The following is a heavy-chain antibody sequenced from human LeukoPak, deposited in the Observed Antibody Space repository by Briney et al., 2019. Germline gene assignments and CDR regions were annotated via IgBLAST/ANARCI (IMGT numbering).Heavy chain of an antibody. D-gene: IGHD3-22*01. J-gene: IGHJ4*02. CDR3: ARAGWYDSSGYYPYYFDY. V-gene: IGHV3-53*04. CDR1: GFTFSSNY. CDR2: IYSGGST. Sequence: GGSLRLSCAASGFTFSSNYMSWVRQAPGKGLEWVSVIYSGGSTYYADSVKGRFTISRHNSKNTLYLQMNSLRAEDTAVYYCARAGWYDSSGYYPYYFDYWGQGTLVTVSS.